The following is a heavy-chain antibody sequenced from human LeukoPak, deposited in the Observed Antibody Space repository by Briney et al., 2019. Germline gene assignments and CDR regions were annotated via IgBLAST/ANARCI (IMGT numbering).Heavy chain of an antibody. Sequence: PSETLSLTCTVSGGSISGYYWSWIRQPPGKGLEWIGEINRSGSTNYNPSLKSRVTISVDTSKNQFSLKLSSVTAADTAVYYCARALPAAIAYYSYGMDVWGQGTTVTVSS. CDR2: INRSGST. J-gene: IGHJ6*02. CDR1: GGSISGYY. V-gene: IGHV4-34*01. CDR3: ARALPAAIAYYSYGMDV. D-gene: IGHD2-2*02.